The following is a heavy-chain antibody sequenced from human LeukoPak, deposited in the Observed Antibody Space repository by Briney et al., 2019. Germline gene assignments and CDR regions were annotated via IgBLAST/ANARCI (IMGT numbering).Heavy chain of an antibody. D-gene: IGHD1-26*01. CDR3: ARGDSGSYYSGY. V-gene: IGHV3-11*01. CDR2: ISSSGSPI. CDR1: GFAFSDYY. J-gene: IGHJ4*02. Sequence: GGCLRLSCAASGFAFSDYYMSWIRQAPGKGLEWISYISSSGSPIYYADSVKGRFTISRDNAKNSLYLQMNSLRAEDTAVYYCARGDSGSYYSGYWGQGTLVTVSS.